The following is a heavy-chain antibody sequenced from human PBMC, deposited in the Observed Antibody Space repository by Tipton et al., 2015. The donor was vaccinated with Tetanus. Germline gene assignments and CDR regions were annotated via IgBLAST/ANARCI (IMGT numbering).Heavy chain of an antibody. CDR2: ISGSGGST. Sequence: SGFTFSSYAMSWVRQAPGKGLEWVSAISGSGGSTYYADSVKGRFTISRDNSKNTLYLQMNSLRAEDTAVYYCATYLVGATDDAFDIWGQGTMVTVSS. J-gene: IGHJ3*02. D-gene: IGHD1-26*01. V-gene: IGHV3-23*01. CDR1: GFTFSSYA. CDR3: ATYLVGATDDAFDI.